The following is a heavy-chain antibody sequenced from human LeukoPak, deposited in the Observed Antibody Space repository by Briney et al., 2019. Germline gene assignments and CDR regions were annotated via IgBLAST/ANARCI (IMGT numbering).Heavy chain of an antibody. Sequence: ATVKVSCKASGYTFTGYGISWVRQAPGQGLEWMGWISAYNGNTNYAQKLQGRVTMTTDTSTSTAYMELRSLRSDDTAVYYCARDRDTIFGVVIVPSDYWGQGTLVTVSS. J-gene: IGHJ4*02. D-gene: IGHD3-3*01. V-gene: IGHV1-18*01. CDR1: GYTFTGYG. CDR3: ARDRDTIFGVVIVPSDY. CDR2: ISAYNGNT.